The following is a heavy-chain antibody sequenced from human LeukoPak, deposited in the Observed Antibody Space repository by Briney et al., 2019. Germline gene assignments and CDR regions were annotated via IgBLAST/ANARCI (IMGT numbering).Heavy chain of an antibody. CDR1: SGSIDNYY. J-gene: IGHJ6*03. CDR2: IYFSGNT. V-gene: IGHV4-4*08. D-gene: IGHD5-24*01. Sequence: SETLSLTCTVSSGSIDNYYWSWIRQPPGKGLEWIGHIYFSGNTNYNPSLKSRVTISVDTSKNQFSLKLSSVTAADTAVYYCARLSVEMTLKIPYYHYYMDVWGKGTTVTVSS. CDR3: ARLSVEMTLKIPYYHYYMDV.